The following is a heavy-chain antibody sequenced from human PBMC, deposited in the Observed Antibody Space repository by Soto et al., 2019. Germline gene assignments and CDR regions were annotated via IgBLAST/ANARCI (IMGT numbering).Heavy chain of an antibody. J-gene: IGHJ4*02. D-gene: IGHD3-16*01. CDR3: ARSPGVGVRGAY. CDR2: ISAGSLFI. V-gene: IGHV3-21*01. Sequence: EVQLVESGGGLVKPGESLRLSCAGSGFTFSAYNINWVRQAPGKGLEWVSSISAGSLFIYQPDSMKGRFTISRDDARNSVDLQMTSLTAEDTAVYYCARSPGVGVRGAYWGQGTLVTVSS. CDR1: GFTFSAYN.